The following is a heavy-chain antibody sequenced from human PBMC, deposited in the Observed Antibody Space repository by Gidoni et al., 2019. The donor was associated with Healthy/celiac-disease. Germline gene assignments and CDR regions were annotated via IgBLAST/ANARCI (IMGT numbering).Heavy chain of an antibody. CDR1: GFTISSYG. D-gene: IGHD3-22*01. CDR3: AKDLVGSYYYDSSGYLGAFDI. CDR2: ISYDGSNE. J-gene: IGHJ3*02. Sequence: QVQLVESGGGVVQPGRSLRLLCAASGFTISSYGLLWVRQAPVKGLEWVAVISYDGSNEYYADSVKGRFTISRDNSKNTLYLQMNSLRAEDTAVYYCAKDLVGSYYYDSSGYLGAFDIWGQGTMVTVSS. V-gene: IGHV3-30*18.